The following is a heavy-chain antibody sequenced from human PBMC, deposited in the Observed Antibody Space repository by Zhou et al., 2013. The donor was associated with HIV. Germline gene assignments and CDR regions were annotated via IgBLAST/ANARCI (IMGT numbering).Heavy chain of an antibody. CDR2: IIPILGIA. CDR1: GGTFSSYA. Sequence: QVQLVQSGAEVKKPGSSVKVSCKASGGTFSSYAISWVRQAPGQGLEWMGRIIPILGIANYAQKFQGRVTITADKSTSTAYMELSSLRSEDTAVYYCARAGRYSGYENYYMDVWGKGTTVTVSS. D-gene: IGHD5-12*01. CDR3: ARAGRYSGYENYYMDV. V-gene: IGHV1-69*04. J-gene: IGHJ6*03.